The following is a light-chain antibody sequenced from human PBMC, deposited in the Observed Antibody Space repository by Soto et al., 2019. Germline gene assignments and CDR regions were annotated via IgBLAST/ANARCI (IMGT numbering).Light chain of an antibody. CDR3: QQSYSTPWT. J-gene: IGKJ1*01. V-gene: IGKV1-39*01. Sequence: DIQMTKSPSSLSASVGDRVTITCRASQSISSYLNWYQQKPGKAPKLLIYTASSLQSGVPSRFSGSVSGTDFTLSISSLQPEDFATYYCQQSYSTPWTFGQGTKVEIK. CDR1: QSISSY. CDR2: TAS.